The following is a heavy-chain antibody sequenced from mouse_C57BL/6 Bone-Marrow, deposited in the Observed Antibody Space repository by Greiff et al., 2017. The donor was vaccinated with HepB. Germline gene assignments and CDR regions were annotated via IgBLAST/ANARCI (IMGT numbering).Heavy chain of an antibody. CDR2: ISSGSSTI. V-gene: IGHV5-17*01. J-gene: IGHJ4*01. CDR1: GFTFSDYG. CDR3: ARGTTVVARGEYYYDKDY. Sequence: EVQLVESGGGLVKPGGSLKLSCAASGFTFSDYGMHWVRQAPEKGLEWVAYISSGSSTIYYADTVKGRFTISRDNAKNTLFLQMTSLRSEDTAMYYCARGTTVVARGEYYYDKDYWGQGTSVTVAS. D-gene: IGHD1-1*01.